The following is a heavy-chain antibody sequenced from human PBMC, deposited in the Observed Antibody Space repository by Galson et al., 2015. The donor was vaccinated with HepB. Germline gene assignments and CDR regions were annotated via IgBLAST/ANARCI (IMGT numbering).Heavy chain of an antibody. V-gene: IGHV3-11*01. CDR1: GFTFSDSH. CDR2: ISSDGINT. CDR3: ARSAGWVDP. Sequence: SLRLSCAASGFTFSDSHMSWMRQAPGKGPEWVSSISSDGINTYFADSVKGRFTISRDNAKKSLYLQMNSLRADDTAVYYCARSAGWVDPWGQGTLVTVSS. J-gene: IGHJ5*02. D-gene: IGHD3-10*01.